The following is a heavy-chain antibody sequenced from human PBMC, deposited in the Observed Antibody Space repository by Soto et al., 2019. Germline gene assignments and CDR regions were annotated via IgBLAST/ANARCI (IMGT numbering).Heavy chain of an antibody. CDR3: VRAKGYGANSWLDS. V-gene: IGHV4-34*01. D-gene: IGHD4-17*01. CDR1: GGSFSGYY. J-gene: IGHJ5*01. Sequence: QVQLQQWGAGLLKPSETLSLTCAVYGGSFSGYYWSWIRQPPGKGLEWIGEINHRGSANYNPTLESRRTISLDTSKTHSALEVRSVTAADTAVYYCVRAKGYGANSWLDSWGQGNLVTGSS. CDR2: INHRGSA.